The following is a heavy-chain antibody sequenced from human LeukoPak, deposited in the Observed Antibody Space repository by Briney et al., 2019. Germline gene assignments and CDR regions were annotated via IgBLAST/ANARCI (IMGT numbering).Heavy chain of an antibody. V-gene: IGHV4-59*01. Sequence: KPSETLSLTCTVSGDSISYYYWSWIRQPPGKGLEWIGYIYYSGSTNYNPSLKSRVTISVDTSKNRFSLKLNSVNATDTAIYYCARGGAVPSYYAMDVWGQGTTVTVSS. CDR3: ARGGAVPSYYAMDV. CDR1: GDSISYYY. J-gene: IGHJ6*02. D-gene: IGHD6-19*01. CDR2: IYYSGST.